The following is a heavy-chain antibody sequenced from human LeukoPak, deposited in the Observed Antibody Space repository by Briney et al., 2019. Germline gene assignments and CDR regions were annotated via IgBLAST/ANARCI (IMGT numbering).Heavy chain of an antibody. CDR1: GFTFSDYA. J-gene: IGHJ4*02. V-gene: IGHV3-23*01. CDR2: ISGRGGST. D-gene: IGHD6-19*01. CDR3: AKRSAESSGYFDY. Sequence: GGSLRLSCAASGFTFSDYAMTWVRQAPGKGLEWVSGISGRGGSTYYADSVKGRFTISRDNSKNTLYLQMNSLRAEDTAVYYCAKRSAESSGYFDYWGQGTLVTVSS.